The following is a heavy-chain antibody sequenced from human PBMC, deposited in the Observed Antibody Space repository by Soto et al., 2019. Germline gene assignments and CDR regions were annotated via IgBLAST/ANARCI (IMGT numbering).Heavy chain of an antibody. CDR1: GGSFSGYY. CDR3: ARLTIGIVPAAIRPYYYYYYMDV. CDR2: INHSGST. Sequence: PSETLSLTCAVYGGSFSGYYWSWIRQPPGKGLEWIGEINHSGSTNYNPSPKSRVTISVDTSKNQFSLKLSSVTAADTAVYYCARLTIGIVPAAIRPYYYYYYMDVWGKGTTVTVSS. D-gene: IGHD2-2*01. J-gene: IGHJ6*03. V-gene: IGHV4-34*01.